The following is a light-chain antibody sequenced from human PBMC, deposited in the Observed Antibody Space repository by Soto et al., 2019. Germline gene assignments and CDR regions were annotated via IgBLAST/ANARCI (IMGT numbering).Light chain of an antibody. V-gene: IGLV2-8*01. CDR2: EVS. CDR3: SSYAGSNNYV. J-gene: IGLJ1*01. CDR1: SSDVGGHDY. Sequence: QSVLTQPPSASGSPGQSVTISCAGTSSDVGGHDYVSWYQQHPGEAPKLIIYEVSKRPSGVPDRFSGSKFGNTASLTVSGLQAEDEADYYCSSYAGSNNYVFGSGTKVTVL.